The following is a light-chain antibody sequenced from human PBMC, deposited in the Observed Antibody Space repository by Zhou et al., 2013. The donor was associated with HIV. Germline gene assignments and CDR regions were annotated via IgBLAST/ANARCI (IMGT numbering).Light chain of an antibody. CDR1: QNISNY. Sequence: DIQMTQSPSSLSASVGDRVTITCRASQNISNYLNWYQQKPGKAPKLLIYGASNLETGVPSRFSGSGSGTDFTFTISSLQPEDIATYYCQQYDNLPPLFTFGPGTKVDIK. V-gene: IGKV1-33*01. CDR3: QQYDNLPPLFT. J-gene: IGKJ3*01. CDR2: GAS.